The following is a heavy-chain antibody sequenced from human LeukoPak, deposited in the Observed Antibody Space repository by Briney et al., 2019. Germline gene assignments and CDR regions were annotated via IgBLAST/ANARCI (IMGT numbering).Heavy chain of an antibody. D-gene: IGHD1-26*01. CDR1: GFSFSNYG. CDR2: INSDGSDI. Sequence: PGGSLRLSCAASGFSFSNYGMAWFRQAPGKGLVWVSRINSDGSDITYADSVKGRFTISRDNAKNTVYLQMNGLRAEDTAVYYCARGSLGDGSLLVDYWGQGTLVTVSS. CDR3: ARGSLGDGSLLVDY. V-gene: IGHV3-74*01. J-gene: IGHJ4*02.